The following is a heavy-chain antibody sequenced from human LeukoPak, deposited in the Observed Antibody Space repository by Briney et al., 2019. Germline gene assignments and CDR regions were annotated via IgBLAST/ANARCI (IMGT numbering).Heavy chain of an antibody. V-gene: IGHV4-39*07. CDR2: IYYSGST. D-gene: IGHD3-10*01. CDR1: GGSISSSSYY. J-gene: IGHJ4*02. CDR3: ARVGRITMVRGALDY. Sequence: SETLSLTCTVSGGSISSSSYYWGWIRQPPGKGLEWIGSIYYSGSTYYNPSLKSPVTISVDTSKNQFSRKLSAVTAADTAVYYCARVGRITMVRGALDYWGQGTLVTVSS.